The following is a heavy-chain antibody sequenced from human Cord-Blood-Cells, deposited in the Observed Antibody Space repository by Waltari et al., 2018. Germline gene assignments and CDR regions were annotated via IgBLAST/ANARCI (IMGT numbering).Heavy chain of an antibody. D-gene: IGHD2-21*02. CDR2: IIPILGTA. Sequence: QVQLVQSGAEVQKPGSSVKVSCKATGGTFSGFASSWVRQAPGQGLEWMGGIIPILGTANYAQKFQGRVTITADESTSTAYMELSSLRSEDTAVYYCARDQYCGGDCYAFDIWGQGTMVTVSS. CDR1: GGTFSGFA. CDR3: ARDQYCGGDCYAFDI. V-gene: IGHV1-69*01. J-gene: IGHJ3*02.